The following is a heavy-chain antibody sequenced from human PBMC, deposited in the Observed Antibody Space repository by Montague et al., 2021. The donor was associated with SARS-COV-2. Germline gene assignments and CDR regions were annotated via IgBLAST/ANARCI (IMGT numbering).Heavy chain of an antibody. CDR3: ARGYYDSSGYYATVGVR. Sequence: SLRLSCAASGFTVSSNYMSWVRQAPGKGLEWVSVIYSGGSTYYADSVTGRFTISRDNSKNTLYLQMNSLRAEDTAVYYCARGYYDSSGYYATVGVRWGQGTLVTVSS. D-gene: IGHD3-22*01. J-gene: IGHJ4*02. CDR2: IYSGGST. CDR1: GFTVSSNY. V-gene: IGHV3-66*01.